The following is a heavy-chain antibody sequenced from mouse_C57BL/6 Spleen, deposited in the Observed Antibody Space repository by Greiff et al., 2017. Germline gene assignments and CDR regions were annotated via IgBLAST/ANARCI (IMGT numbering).Heavy chain of an antibody. D-gene: IGHD1-1*01. CDR1: GYTFTSYW. Sequence: QVQLQQSGAELVKPGASVQLSCKASGYTFTSYWLHWVKQRTGQGLEWIGMIHPNSGSTNYNEKFKSKATLTVDKSSSTAYMQHSSLTSEDSAVYYCATLLLHWGQGTSVTVSA. V-gene: IGHV1-64*01. CDR3: ATLLLH. J-gene: IGHJ4*01. CDR2: IHPNSGST.